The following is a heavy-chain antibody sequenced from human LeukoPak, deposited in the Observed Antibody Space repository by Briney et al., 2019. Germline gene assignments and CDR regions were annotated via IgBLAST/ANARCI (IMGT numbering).Heavy chain of an antibody. CDR2: ISAYSGNT. J-gene: IGHJ6*03. V-gene: IGHV1-18*01. Sequence: GASVKVSCKASGYSFSSYSISWVRQAPGQGLEWMGWISAYSGNTNYAHKLQGRVTMTTDTSTSTAYMELRSLRSDDTAVYYCARDVATVTIFTSYYYYYMDVWGKGTTVTVSS. D-gene: IGHD4-11*01. CDR3: ARDVATVTIFTSYYYYYMDV. CDR1: GYSFSSYS.